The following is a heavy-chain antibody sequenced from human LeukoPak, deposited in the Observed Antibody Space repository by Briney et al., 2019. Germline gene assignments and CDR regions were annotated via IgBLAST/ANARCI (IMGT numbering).Heavy chain of an antibody. CDR3: ARGMAVYYYYGMDV. D-gene: IGHD5-24*01. Sequence: SETLSLTCAVYGGSFSGYYWSWIRQPPGKGLEWIGEINHSGSTNYNPSLKSRVTIPVDTSKNQFSLKLSSVTAADTAVYYCARGMAVYYYYGMDVWGQGTTVTVSS. V-gene: IGHV4-34*01. J-gene: IGHJ6*02. CDR1: GGSFSGYY. CDR2: INHSGST.